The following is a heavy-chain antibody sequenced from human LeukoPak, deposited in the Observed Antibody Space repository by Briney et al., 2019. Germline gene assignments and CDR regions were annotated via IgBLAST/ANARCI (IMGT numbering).Heavy chain of an antibody. D-gene: IGHD4-23*01. V-gene: IGHV3-23*01. CDR1: GFAFSSYA. Sequence: GGSLRLSCAGSGFAFSSYAMNWVRQAPGKGLEWVSSISESGGSKYYADSVKGRFTISRDNSRNTLSLQMDSLRAEDTAVYYCAKTSGGNYWGQGTLVTVSS. CDR2: ISESGGSK. J-gene: IGHJ4*02. CDR3: AKTSGGNY.